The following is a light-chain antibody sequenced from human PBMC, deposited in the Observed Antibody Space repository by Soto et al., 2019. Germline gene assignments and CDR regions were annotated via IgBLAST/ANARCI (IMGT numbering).Light chain of an antibody. CDR3: QQYYSTPWT. V-gene: IGKV4-1*01. J-gene: IGKJ1*01. Sequence: DFVMTQSPDSLAVSLGERAAINCKSSQSVLSSSNNNNYLACFQQKPGQPPKLLIYWASTRESGVPARLSGSGFWTDFTLTISSLQAEDVAVYYCQQYYSTPWTFGQGTKVEIK. CDR1: QSVLSSSNNNNY. CDR2: WAS.